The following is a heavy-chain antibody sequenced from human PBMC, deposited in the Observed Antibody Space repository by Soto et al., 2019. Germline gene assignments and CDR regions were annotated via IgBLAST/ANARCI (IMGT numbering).Heavy chain of an antibody. CDR2: IGTAGDK. CDR3: ARVGWLVSASNDYFDY. D-gene: IGHD6-19*01. V-gene: IGHV3-13*01. Sequence: SGFTFSSYDMHWVRQSTGKGLEWVSAIGTAGDKYYPGSVKGRFTISRENAKNSLYLQMNSLRAGDTAVYYCARVGWLVSASNDYFDYWGQGTLVTVSS. CDR1: GFTFSSYD. J-gene: IGHJ4*02.